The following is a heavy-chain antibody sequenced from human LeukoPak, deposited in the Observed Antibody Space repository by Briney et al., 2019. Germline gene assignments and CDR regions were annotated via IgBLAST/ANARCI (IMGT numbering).Heavy chain of an antibody. D-gene: IGHD6-13*01. Sequence: SETLSLTCTVSGGSISSSSYYWGWVRQPPGKGLEWIGSIYYSGSTYYNPSLKSRVTISVDTSKNQFSLKLSSVTAADTAVYYCARISIAAAGTGYWGQGTLVTVSS. V-gene: IGHV4-39*01. J-gene: IGHJ4*02. CDR2: IYYSGST. CDR1: GGSISSSSYY. CDR3: ARISIAAAGTGY.